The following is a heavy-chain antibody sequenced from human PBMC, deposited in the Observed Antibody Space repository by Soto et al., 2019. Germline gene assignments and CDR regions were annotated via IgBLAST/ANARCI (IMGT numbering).Heavy chain of an antibody. V-gene: IGHV4-31*03. J-gene: IGHJ5*02. Sequence: KTSETLSLTCTVSGASISSSDGYWCWVRQHPGRGLEWIGFIYYTGSPYYNPSLESRVTISVDTSKNQFSLNLYSVTAADTAVYYCARDRGAEHDYGHLSWFDRWGQGTLVTVSS. CDR3: ARDRGAEHDYGHLSWFDR. CDR2: IYYTGSP. CDR1: GASISSSDGY. D-gene: IGHD4-17*01.